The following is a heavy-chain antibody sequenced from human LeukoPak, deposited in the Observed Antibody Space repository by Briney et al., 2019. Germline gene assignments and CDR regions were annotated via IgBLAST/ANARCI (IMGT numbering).Heavy chain of an antibody. CDR1: GFTFDNYA. J-gene: IGHJ6*02. D-gene: IGHD3-10*01. CDR3: ARDTSFNYGTHAMDV. V-gene: IGHV3-23*01. Sequence: GGSLRLSCAASGFTFDNYAMNWVRQAPGKGLEWVLGISGSGVNTYYADSVKGRFTISRDNSKNTLYLQLNSLRGEDTAIYYCARDTSFNYGTHAMDVWGQGTTVTVSS. CDR2: ISGSGVNT.